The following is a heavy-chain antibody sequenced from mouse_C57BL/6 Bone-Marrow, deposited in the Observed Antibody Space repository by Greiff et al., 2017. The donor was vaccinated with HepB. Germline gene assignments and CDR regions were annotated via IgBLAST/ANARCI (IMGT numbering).Heavy chain of an antibody. V-gene: IGHV1-37*01. D-gene: IGHD1-1*01. Sequence: EVKLQESGPELVKPGASVKISCKASGYSFTGYFMNWVKQSHGKSLEWIGRINPYNGDTFYNQKFKGKATLTVDKSSSTAHMELLSLTSEDFAVDYGARRGPLRYQPGYAMDYWGRGTSVTVSS. J-gene: IGHJ4*01. CDR2: INPYNGDT. CDR3: ARRGPLRYQPGYAMDY. CDR1: GYSFTGYF.